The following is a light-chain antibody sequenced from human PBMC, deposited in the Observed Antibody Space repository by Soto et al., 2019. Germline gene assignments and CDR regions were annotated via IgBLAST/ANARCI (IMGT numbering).Light chain of an antibody. CDR1: SSDVGSYKY. J-gene: IGLJ3*02. CDR2: EVS. CDR3: SSYTSISTLV. V-gene: IGLV2-14*01. Sequence: QSALTQPASVSGSPGQSVTISCTGTSSDVGSYKYVSWYQQHPGKAPKVMIYEVSNRPSGVSDRFSGPKSGNTASLTISGLQAEDEADYYCSSYTSISTLVFGGGTKLTVL.